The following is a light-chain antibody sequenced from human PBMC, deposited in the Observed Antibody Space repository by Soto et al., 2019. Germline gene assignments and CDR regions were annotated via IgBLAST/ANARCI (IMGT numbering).Light chain of an antibody. V-gene: IGKV1-5*03. CDR3: QQFYRHPWT. CDR2: KAS. Sequence: DIQMTQSPSTLSASVGDRVTITCRASQSVDTCLAWYQQKPGKAPHLLIYKASSLETGVPSRFSGSGSVTEFTLTSSILQPDDLATYYCQQFYRHPWTFGQGTKVEIK. CDR1: QSVDTC. J-gene: IGKJ1*01.